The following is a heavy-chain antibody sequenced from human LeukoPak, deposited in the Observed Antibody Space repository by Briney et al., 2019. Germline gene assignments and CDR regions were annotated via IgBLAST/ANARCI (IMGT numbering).Heavy chain of an antibody. CDR3: ARVKGYGGYTVVPLDY. Sequence: GGSLRLSCAASGFTFNIYSMNWVRQAPGKGLEWVSYISSSSSAIYCADSVKGRFTISRDNAKNSLYLQMNSLRAEDTAVYYCARVKGYGGYTVVPLDYWGQGTPVTVSS. V-gene: IGHV3-48*01. J-gene: IGHJ4*02. CDR2: ISSSSSAI. CDR1: GFTFNIYS. D-gene: IGHD6-13*01.